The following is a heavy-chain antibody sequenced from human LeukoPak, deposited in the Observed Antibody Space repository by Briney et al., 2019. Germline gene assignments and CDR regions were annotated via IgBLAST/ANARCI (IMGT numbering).Heavy chain of an antibody. V-gene: IGHV3-73*01. D-gene: IGHD6-13*01. CDR3: TRGSSSWPTYYYYYMDV. J-gene: IGHJ6*03. CDR2: IRSKANSYAT. CDR1: GFTFSSYE. Sequence: GGSLRLSCAASGFTFSSYEMSWVRQAPGKGLEWVGRIRSKANSYATAYAASVKGRFTISRDDSKNTAYLQMNSLKTEDTAVYYCTRGSSSWPTYYYYYMDVWGKGTTVTISS.